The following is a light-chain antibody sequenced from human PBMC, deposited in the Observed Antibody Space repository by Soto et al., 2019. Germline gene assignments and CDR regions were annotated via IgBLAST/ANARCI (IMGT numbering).Light chain of an antibody. CDR1: QSVSSNY. J-gene: IGKJ1*01. CDR2: GAS. CDR3: QHYSSSPWT. Sequence: EIVLTQSPGTLSLSPGERATLSCRAGQSVSSNYLAWFQQKPGQAPRLLIYGASRRASGIPDRFSGSGSGTDFTLTISRLEPAEFAVYYCQHYSSSPWTFGQGTTVEIE. V-gene: IGKV3-20*01.